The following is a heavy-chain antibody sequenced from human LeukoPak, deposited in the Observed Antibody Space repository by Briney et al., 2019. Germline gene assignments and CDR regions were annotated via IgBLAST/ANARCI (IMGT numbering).Heavy chain of an antibody. CDR2: ISYDGSNK. Sequence: GTSLRLSCAASGFTFSSYGMHWVRQAPGKGLEWVAVISYDGSNKYYADSVKGRFTISRDNSKNTLYLQMNSLRAEDTAVYYCAKDRYSSGWYYFDYWGQGTLVTVSS. CDR3: AKDRYSSGWYYFDY. V-gene: IGHV3-30*18. J-gene: IGHJ4*02. CDR1: GFTFSSYG. D-gene: IGHD6-19*01.